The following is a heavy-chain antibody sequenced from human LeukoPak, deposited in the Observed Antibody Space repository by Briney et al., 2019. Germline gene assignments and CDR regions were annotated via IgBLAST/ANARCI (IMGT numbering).Heavy chain of an antibody. CDR3: ARDRTAVTAFDY. CDR1: WFTFNNAW. J-gene: IGHJ4*02. Sequence: GGPLRLSCAASWFTFNNAWMSLVRQAPRKGPELVSSISSSSTYIYYADSVKARFTISRDNAKNSLYLQMNSLRAEDTAVYYCARDRTAVTAFDYWGQGTLVTVSS. V-gene: IGHV3-21*01. D-gene: IGHD4-17*01. CDR2: ISSSSTYI.